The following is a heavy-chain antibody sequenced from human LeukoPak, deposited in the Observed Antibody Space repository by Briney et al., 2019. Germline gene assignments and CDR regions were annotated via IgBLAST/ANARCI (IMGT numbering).Heavy chain of an antibody. CDR3: ARAEEWLFPIPPYGMDV. V-gene: IGHV3-11*01. D-gene: IGHD3-3*01. CDR2: ISSSGSTI. CDR1: GFTFSDYY. Sequence: SGGSLRLSCAASGFTFSDYYMSWIRQAPGKGLEWVSYISSSGSTIYYADSVKGRFTISRDNAKNSLYLQMNSLRAEDTAVYYCARAEEWLFPIPPYGMDVWGQGTTVTVSS. J-gene: IGHJ6*02.